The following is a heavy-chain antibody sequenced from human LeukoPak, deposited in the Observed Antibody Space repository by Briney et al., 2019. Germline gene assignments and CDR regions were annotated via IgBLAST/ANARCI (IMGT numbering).Heavy chain of an antibody. CDR1: GGSISSYY. Sequence: SETLSLTCTVSGGSISSYYWSWIRQPPGKGLEWIGYIYYSGSTNHNPSLKSRVTISVDTSKNQFSLKLSSVTAADTAVYYCAGNMGGYTYSFGYWGQGTLVTVSS. V-gene: IGHV4-59*01. CDR3: AGNMGGYTYSFGY. CDR2: IYYSGST. J-gene: IGHJ4*02. D-gene: IGHD5-18*01.